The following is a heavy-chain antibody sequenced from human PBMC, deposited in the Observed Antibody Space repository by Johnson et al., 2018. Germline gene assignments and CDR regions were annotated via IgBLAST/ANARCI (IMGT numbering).Heavy chain of an antibody. J-gene: IGHJ3*01. CDR1: GFTFSSYG. D-gene: IGHD5-24*01. CDR3: ARVGYTTYNYLGDAFDV. V-gene: IGHV3-64*07. CDR2: IDSHGGGT. Sequence: VQLVESGGGLVQPGGSLRLSCAASGFTFSSYGMHWVRQAPGKRPDYVSAIDSHGGGTYYADSVKGRFTISRVNSKNTLYLQMGSLRTEDMAMYYCARVGYTTYNYLGDAFDVWGQGTMVTVSS.